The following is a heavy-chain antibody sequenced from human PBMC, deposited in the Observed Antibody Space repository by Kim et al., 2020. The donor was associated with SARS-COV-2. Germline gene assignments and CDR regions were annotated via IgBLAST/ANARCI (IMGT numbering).Heavy chain of an antibody. CDR2: IWYDGSNK. CDR1: GFTFSSYG. Sequence: GGSLRLSCAASGFTFSSYGMHWVRQAPGKGLEWVAVIWYDGSNKYYADSVKGRFTISRDNSKNTLYLQMNSLRAEDTAVYYCARDIALRFGELFGYFDYWGQGTLVTVSS. CDR3: ARDIALRFGELFGYFDY. D-gene: IGHD3-10*01. V-gene: IGHV3-33*01. J-gene: IGHJ4*02.